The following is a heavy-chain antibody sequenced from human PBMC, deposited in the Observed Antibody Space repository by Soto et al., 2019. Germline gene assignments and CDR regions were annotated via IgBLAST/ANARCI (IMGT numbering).Heavy chain of an antibody. CDR3: ARGHGRFAH. CDR1: GGSFTGYY. CDR2: INHSGFT. V-gene: IGHV4-34*01. J-gene: IGHJ4*02. Sequence: TSETLSLTXDVSGGSFTGYYWSWIRQPPGKGLEWIGEINHSGFTNYNPSLTGRVTISLDTSKSQFSLKLSSLTAADTAFYFCARGHGRFAHWGQGTLVTAPQ.